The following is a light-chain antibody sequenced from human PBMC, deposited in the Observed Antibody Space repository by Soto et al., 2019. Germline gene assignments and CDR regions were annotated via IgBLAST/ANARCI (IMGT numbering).Light chain of an antibody. CDR2: SNN. V-gene: IGLV1-40*01. Sequence: QSVLTQPPSVSGAPGQRVTICCTGSSSNIGAGYDVHWYQQFPGTAPKLLIYSNNNRPAGVPDRFSGSKSGTSVSLAITGLQAEDEADYYCQSYDSSLSTVVFGGGTKLTVL. CDR3: QSYDSSLSTVV. J-gene: IGLJ2*01. CDR1: SSNIGAGYD.